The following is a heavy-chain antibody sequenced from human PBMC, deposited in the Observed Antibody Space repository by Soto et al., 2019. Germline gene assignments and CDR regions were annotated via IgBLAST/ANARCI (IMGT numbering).Heavy chain of an antibody. CDR2: IYYSGST. CDR1: GGSISSYY. Sequence: SETLSLTCTVSGGSISSYYWSWIRQPPGKGLEWIGYIYYSGSTNYNPSLKSRVTISVDTSKNQFSLKLSSVTAADTAAYYCARSDYGDNYYYYYMDVWGKGTTVTVSS. V-gene: IGHV4-59*01. J-gene: IGHJ6*03. D-gene: IGHD4-17*01. CDR3: ARSDYGDNYYYYYMDV.